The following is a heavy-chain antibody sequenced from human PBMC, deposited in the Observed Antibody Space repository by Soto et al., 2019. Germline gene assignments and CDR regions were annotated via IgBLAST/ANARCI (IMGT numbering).Heavy chain of an antibody. CDR1: GYTFTSYA. Sequence: QVQLVQSGAEEKKPGTSVKVSCKASGYTFTSYAMHWVRQAPGQRLEWMGWINAGNGNTKYSQKFQGRVTITRDTSASTAYMELSSLRSEDTAVYYCARDLGYALPDYWGQGTLVTVSS. J-gene: IGHJ4*02. V-gene: IGHV1-3*05. CDR3: ARDLGYALPDY. D-gene: IGHD2-15*01. CDR2: INAGNGNT.